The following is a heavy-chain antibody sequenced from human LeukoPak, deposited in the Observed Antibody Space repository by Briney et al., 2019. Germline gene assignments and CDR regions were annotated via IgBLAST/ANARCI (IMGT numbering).Heavy chain of an antibody. CDR3: ARVVGSRWVFFHYFDY. V-gene: IGHV1-2*02. CDR1: GYSFTDYF. CDR2: INPKSGGT. J-gene: IGHJ4*02. Sequence: ASVKVSCKASGYSFTDYFMHWVRQAPGQGLEWMGWINPKSGGTKYAEKFQGRVTMTRDTSINTAYLELSRLRSDDTAVYYCARVVGSRWVFFHYFDYWGRGTLVTVSS. D-gene: IGHD6-19*01.